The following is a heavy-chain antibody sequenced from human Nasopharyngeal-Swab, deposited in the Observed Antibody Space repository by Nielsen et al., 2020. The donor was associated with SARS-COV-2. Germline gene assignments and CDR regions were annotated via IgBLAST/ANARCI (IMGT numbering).Heavy chain of an antibody. J-gene: IGHJ6*02. CDR2: INPSGGST. V-gene: IGHV1-46*01. CDR1: GYTFTSYY. Sequence: ASVKVSCKASGYTFTSYYMHWVRQAPGQGLEWMGIINPSGGSTSYAQKFQGRVTMTRDTSTSTAYMELSSLRSEDTAVYYCARDLGGSYQYYYGMDVWGQGTTVTVSS. D-gene: IGHD1-26*01. CDR3: ARDLGGSYQYYYGMDV.